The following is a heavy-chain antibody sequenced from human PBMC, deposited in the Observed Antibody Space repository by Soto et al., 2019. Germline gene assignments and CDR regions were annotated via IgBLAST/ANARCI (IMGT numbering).Heavy chain of an antibody. Sequence: GGSLRLSCTGSGFSFGDYAMSWFRQAPRKGMEWVGFIRSKPFGGTTAYAASVQGRFMISRDDSKSNGYLQMSSLKTEDTAVYFCSRIKENHGYADLGFWGQGTLVTVSS. CDR1: GFSFGDYA. CDR3: SRIKENHGYADLGF. V-gene: IGHV3-49*03. D-gene: IGHD5-12*01. J-gene: IGHJ4*02. CDR2: IRSKPFGGTT.